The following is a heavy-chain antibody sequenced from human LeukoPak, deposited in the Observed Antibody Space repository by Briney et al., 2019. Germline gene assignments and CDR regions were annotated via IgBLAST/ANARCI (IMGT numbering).Heavy chain of an antibody. V-gene: IGHV3-48*01. Sequence: GGSLRLSCVVSGFNCDSYSMNWVRQAPGKGLECISYISNSGSPIYYADSVKGRFTISRDKDKSSLYLQMNSLAADDTAVYYCARGLALGLTVTPKAFDYWGQGTLVTVSS. D-gene: IGHD4-11*01. J-gene: IGHJ4*02. CDR3: ARGLALGLTVTPKAFDY. CDR2: ISNSGSPI. CDR1: GFNCDSYS.